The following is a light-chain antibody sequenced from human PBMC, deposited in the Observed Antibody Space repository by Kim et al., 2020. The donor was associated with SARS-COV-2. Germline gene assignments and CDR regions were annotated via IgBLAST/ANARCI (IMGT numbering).Light chain of an antibody. CDR3: QAWDRGVV. Sequence: SYELTQPPSVSVSPGQTASITCSGDKLGDKYACWYQQKPGQSPVLVIYQDSKRPSGIPERFSGSNSGNTATLTISGTQAMDEADYYCQAWDRGVVFGGGTQLTVL. V-gene: IGLV3-1*01. CDR1: KLGDKY. CDR2: QDS. J-gene: IGLJ2*01.